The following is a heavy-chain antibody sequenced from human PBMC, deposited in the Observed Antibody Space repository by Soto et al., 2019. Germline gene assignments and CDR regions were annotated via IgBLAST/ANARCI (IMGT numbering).Heavy chain of an antibody. Sequence: GASVKVSCKASGYTFTSFVMHWVRQAPGQRLEWMGWINAGNGNTKYSQNFQGRVTIIRDTSASTAYMELSSLRSEDTAVYYCARVLSWNHEGAFDIWGQGTMVTVSS. CDR1: GYTFTSFV. V-gene: IGHV1-3*01. J-gene: IGHJ3*02. CDR3: ARVLSWNHEGAFDI. CDR2: INAGNGNT. D-gene: IGHD1-1*01.